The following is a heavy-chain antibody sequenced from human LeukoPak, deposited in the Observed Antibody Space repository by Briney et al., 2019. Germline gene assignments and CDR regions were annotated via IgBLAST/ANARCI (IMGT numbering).Heavy chain of an antibody. V-gene: IGHV3-33*01. CDR3: ARDGKGTYYYDSSGYYDY. CDR2: IWYDGSNK. J-gene: IGHJ4*02. Sequence: GGSLRLSCAASGFTFSSYGMHWVRQAPGKGLEWVAVIWYDGSNKYYADSVKGRFTISRDNSKNTLYLQMNSLRAEDTAVYYCARDGKGTYYYDSSGYYDYWGQGTLVTVSS. D-gene: IGHD3-22*01. CDR1: GFTFSSYG.